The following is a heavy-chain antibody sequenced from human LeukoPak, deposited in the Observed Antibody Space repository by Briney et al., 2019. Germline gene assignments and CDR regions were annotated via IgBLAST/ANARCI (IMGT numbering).Heavy chain of an antibody. CDR1: GGSISSSSYY. D-gene: IGHD3-10*01. CDR2: IYYSGRT. J-gene: IGHJ4*02. CDR3: ARGISWFGVPFDY. V-gene: IGHV4-39*07. Sequence: PSETLSLTCTVSGGSISSSSYYWGWIRQPPGKGLEWIGSIYYSGRTYYNPSRKSRVTISVDTSKNQFSLNLSSVTAADTAVYYCARGISWFGVPFDYSGQGTLVTVSS.